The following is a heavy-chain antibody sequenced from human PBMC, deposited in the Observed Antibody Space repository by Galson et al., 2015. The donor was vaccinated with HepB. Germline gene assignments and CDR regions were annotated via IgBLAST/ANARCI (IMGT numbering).Heavy chain of an antibody. CDR1: GDSVSSNSAA. CDR3: AKDLGGLDV. Sequence: CAISGDSVSSNSAAWNWIRQSPSRGLEWLGRTYYRSKWYNHYAVSAKSRIIINSDTSKNQFSLQLNSVTPEDTAVYYCAKDLGGLDVWGQGTTVTVSS. D-gene: IGHD1-26*01. V-gene: IGHV6-1*01. CDR2: TYYRSKWYN. J-gene: IGHJ6*02.